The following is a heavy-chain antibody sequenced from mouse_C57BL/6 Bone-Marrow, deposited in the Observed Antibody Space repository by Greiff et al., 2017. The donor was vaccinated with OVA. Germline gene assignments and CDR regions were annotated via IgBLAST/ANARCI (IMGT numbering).Heavy chain of an antibody. CDR3: ARDDYDWFAY. CDR2: IDPSDSYT. Sequence: QVQLQQPGAELVKPGASVKLSCKASGYTFTSYWMQWVKQRPGQGLEWIGEIDPSDSYTNYNQKFTGQATLTVDTSSSTAYMQLSSLTSEDSAVYYCARDDYDWFAYWGQGTLVTVSA. CDR1: GYTFTSYW. V-gene: IGHV1-50*01. D-gene: IGHD2-4*01. J-gene: IGHJ3*01.